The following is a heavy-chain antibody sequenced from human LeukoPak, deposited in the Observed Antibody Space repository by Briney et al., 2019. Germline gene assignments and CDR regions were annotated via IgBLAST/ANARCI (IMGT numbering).Heavy chain of an antibody. CDR2: IYYSGST. J-gene: IGHJ2*01. V-gene: IGHV4-59*01. Sequence: SETLSLTCTVSGGSISSYYWSWIRQPPGKGLEWIGYIYYSGSTNYNPSLKSRVTISVDTSKNQFSLKLSSVTAADTAVYYCARETEYSSSASWYFDLWGRGTLVTVSS. CDR3: ARETEYSSSASWYFDL. CDR1: GGSISSYY. D-gene: IGHD6-6*01.